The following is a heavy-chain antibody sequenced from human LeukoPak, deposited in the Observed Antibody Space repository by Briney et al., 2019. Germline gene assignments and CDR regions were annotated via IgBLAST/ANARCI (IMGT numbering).Heavy chain of an antibody. CDR1: GFTFDDYA. D-gene: IGHD3-16*01. J-gene: IGHJ4*02. Sequence: GGSLRLSCAASGFTFDDYAMHWVRQAPGKGLGWVSGISWNSGSIDYADSVKGRFTISRDNSKNTLYLQMNSLRAEDTAVYYCAKDFGPDKSDYWGQGTLVTVSS. V-gene: IGHV3-9*01. CDR2: ISWNSGSI. CDR3: AKDFGPDKSDY.